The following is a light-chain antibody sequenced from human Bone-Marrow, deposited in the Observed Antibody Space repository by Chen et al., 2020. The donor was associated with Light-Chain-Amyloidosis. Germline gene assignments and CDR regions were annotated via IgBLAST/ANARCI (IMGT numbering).Light chain of an antibody. CDR3: QSADSSGTYEVI. CDR2: RDT. Sequence: SYELTQPPSVSVSPGQTARITCSGDDLPTKYAYWYQQKPGQAPVLVIHRDTERPSGISDRFSDSSSGTTATLTISGVQAEDEADYHCQSADSSGTYEVIFGGETKLTVL. V-gene: IGLV3-25*03. J-gene: IGLJ2*01. CDR1: DLPTKY.